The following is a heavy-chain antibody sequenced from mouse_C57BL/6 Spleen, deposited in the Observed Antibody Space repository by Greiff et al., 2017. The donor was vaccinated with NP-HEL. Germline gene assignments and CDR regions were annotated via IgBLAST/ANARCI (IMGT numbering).Heavy chain of an antibody. CDR3: ARDWGVTTVVAEGFDY. CDR2: INPNNGGT. J-gene: IGHJ2*01. V-gene: IGHV1-22*01. D-gene: IGHD1-1*01. Sequence: EVQLQQSGPELVKPGASVKMSCKASGYTFTDYNMHWVKQSHGKSLEWIGYINPNNGGTSYNQKFKGKATLTVNKSSSTAYMELRSLTSEDSAVYYCARDWGVTTVVAEGFDYWGQGTTLTVSS. CDR1: GYTFTDYN.